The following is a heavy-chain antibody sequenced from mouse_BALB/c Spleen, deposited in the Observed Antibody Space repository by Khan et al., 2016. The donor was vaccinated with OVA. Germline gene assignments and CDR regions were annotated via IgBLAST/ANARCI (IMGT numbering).Heavy chain of an antibody. CDR1: GYTFTSYW. J-gene: IGHJ3*01. Sequence: QIQLVQSGAELVKPGASVKLSCKTSGYTFTSYWIQWVKQRPGQGLGWIGQIFPGTGTTYYNENFKGKATLTVDTSSSTAYMQLSSLTSVDSAGYYCARCYFGNYEFVYWGQGTLVTVSP. CDR2: IFPGTGTT. D-gene: IGHD2-1*01. V-gene: IGHV1S132*01. CDR3: ARCYFGNYEFVY.